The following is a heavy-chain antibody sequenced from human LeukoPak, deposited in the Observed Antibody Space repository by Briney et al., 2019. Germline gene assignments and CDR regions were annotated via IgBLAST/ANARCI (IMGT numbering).Heavy chain of an antibody. CDR3: ARVILRYDFWSGYDPRGWFDP. Sequence: PSETLSLTCAVYGGSFSGYYWSWIRQPPGKGLEWIGEINHSGSTYYNPSLKSRVTISVDRSKNQFSLKLSSVTAADTAVYYCARVILRYDFWSGYDPRGWFDPWGQGTLVTVSS. CDR2: INHSGST. J-gene: IGHJ5*02. D-gene: IGHD3-3*01. V-gene: IGHV4-34*01. CDR1: GGSFSGYY.